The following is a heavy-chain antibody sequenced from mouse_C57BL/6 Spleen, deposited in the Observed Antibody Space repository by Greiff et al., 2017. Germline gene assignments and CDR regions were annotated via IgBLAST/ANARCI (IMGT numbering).Heavy chain of an antibody. J-gene: IGHJ1*03. D-gene: IGHD1-1*01. CDR2: IRSKSNNYAS. CDR3: VRAHYYGSGFDV. CDR1: GFSFNTYA. Sequence: EVQLVESGGGLVQPKGSLKLSCAASGFSFNTYAMNWVRQAPGKGLEWVARIRSKSNNYASYYADSVKDRFTISRDDSESMLYLQMNNLKTEDTAMYYCVRAHYYGSGFDVWGTGTTVTVSS. V-gene: IGHV10-1*01.